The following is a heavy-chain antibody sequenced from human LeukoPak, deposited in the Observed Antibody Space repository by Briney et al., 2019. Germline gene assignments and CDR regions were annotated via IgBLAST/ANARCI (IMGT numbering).Heavy chain of an antibody. CDR1: GGSISSSSYN. CDR3: ARHLMTDTAMSKFDY. J-gene: IGHJ4*02. Sequence: SETLSLTCTVSGGSISSSSYNWGWIRRPPGKGLEWIGTIYYSGSTFYNPSLKSRVTISEDTSKNQFSLKLRSVTAADTAVYYCARHLMTDTAMSKFDYWGQGTLVTVSS. D-gene: IGHD5-18*01. V-gene: IGHV4-39*01. CDR2: IYYSGST.